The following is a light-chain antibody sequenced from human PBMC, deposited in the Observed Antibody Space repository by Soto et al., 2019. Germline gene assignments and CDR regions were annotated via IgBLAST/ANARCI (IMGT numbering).Light chain of an antibody. CDR1: QSVSSP. V-gene: IGKV3-11*01. J-gene: IGKJ1*01. Sequence: EIVLTQSPGTLSLSPGERATLSCRASQSVSSPLAWYQQKPGQAPRLLIYDASNRATGIPARFSGSGSGTDFTLTISSLEPEDFAVYHCVQGTTWPWTCGQGSKVEIK. CDR3: VQGTTWPWT. CDR2: DAS.